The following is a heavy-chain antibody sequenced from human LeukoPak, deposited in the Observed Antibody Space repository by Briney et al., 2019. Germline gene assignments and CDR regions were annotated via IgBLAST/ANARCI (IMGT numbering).Heavy chain of an antibody. D-gene: IGHD3-10*01. CDR3: ARHGSYYYGSGSKKNWFDP. Sequence: SSETLSLTCTVSGGSISSYYWSWIQQPPGKGLEWIGYIYTSGSTNYNPSLKSRVTISVDTSKNQFSLKLSSVTAADTAVCYCARHGSYYYGSGSKKNWFDPWGQGTLVTVSS. CDR1: GGSISSYY. CDR2: IYTSGST. J-gene: IGHJ5*02. V-gene: IGHV4-4*09.